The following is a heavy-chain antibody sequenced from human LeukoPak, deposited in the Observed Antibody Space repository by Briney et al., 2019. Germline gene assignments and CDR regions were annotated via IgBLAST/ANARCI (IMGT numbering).Heavy chain of an antibody. V-gene: IGHV4-59*01. CDR3: ARSELLGYVT. D-gene: IGHD3-10*01. Sequence: SETLSLTCTVSGGSISSYYWSWIRQPPGKGLEWIGYIYYSGSTNYNPSLKSRATISVDTSKNQFSLKLSSVTAADTAVYYCARSELLGYVTWGQGTLVTVSS. J-gene: IGHJ5*02. CDR1: GGSISSYY. CDR2: IYYSGST.